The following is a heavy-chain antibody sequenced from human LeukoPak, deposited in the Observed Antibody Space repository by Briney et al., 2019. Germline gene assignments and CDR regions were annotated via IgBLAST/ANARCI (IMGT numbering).Heavy chain of an antibody. CDR3: ARLRYYYDSSGYEDAFDI. V-gene: IGHV5-51*01. D-gene: IGHD3-22*01. Sequence: GESLKISCKGSGYSFTSYWIGWVRQMPGKGLEWMGIIYPDDFDTRYSPSFQGQVTISADKSISTAYLQWSSLKASDTAMYYCARLRYYYDSSGYEDAFDIWGRGTMVTVSS. CDR2: IYPDDFDT. CDR1: GYSFTSYW. J-gene: IGHJ3*02.